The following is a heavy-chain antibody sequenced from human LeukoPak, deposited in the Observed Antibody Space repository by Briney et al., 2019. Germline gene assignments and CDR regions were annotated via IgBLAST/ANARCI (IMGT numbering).Heavy chain of an antibody. CDR2: ISTSSTNT. CDR3: AIDYDSTGYQYGARSDH. V-gene: IGHV3-23*01. Sequence: GGSLRLSCAASGFTFSSYAMSWVRQAPGKGLEWVSLISTSSTNTHYADSVRGRFTISRDDSKSTLYLHMSRLRAEDTALYYCAIDYDSTGYQYGARSDHWGQGTLVTVSS. J-gene: IGHJ4*02. CDR1: GFTFSSYA. D-gene: IGHD3-9*01.